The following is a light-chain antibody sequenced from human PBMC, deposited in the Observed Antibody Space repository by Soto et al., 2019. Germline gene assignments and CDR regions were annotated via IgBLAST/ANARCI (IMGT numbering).Light chain of an antibody. Sequence: DIQMTQSPSTLSASVGDRVTIICRASQSISSWLAWYQQKPGKAPKLLIYKASSLESGVPSRFSGSGSGTEFTLTISSLQPDDFATYYCQQYNSYSFGQGTRLEI. J-gene: IGKJ5*01. CDR2: KAS. CDR1: QSISSW. V-gene: IGKV1-5*03. CDR3: QQYNSYS.